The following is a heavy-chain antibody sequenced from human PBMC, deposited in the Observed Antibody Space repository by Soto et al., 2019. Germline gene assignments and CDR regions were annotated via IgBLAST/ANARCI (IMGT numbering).Heavy chain of an antibody. V-gene: IGHV5-10-1*01. D-gene: IGHD2-2*01. J-gene: IGHJ6*01. Sequence: PGESLKISCKGSGYSFTNYWISWVRQMPGKGLAWMGRIDPSDSYIKYSPSFHGHVTISADNSISTAYLQWCSLKASDTATYYCSRHNCSSTRCCCVGTDVWGQGTMVNVSS. CDR2: IDPSDSYI. CDR3: SRHNCSSTRCCCVGTDV. CDR1: GYSFTNYW.